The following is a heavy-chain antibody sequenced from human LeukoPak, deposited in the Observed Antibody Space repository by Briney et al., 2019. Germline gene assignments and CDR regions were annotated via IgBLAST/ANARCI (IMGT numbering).Heavy chain of an antibody. CDR1: GFTFSSCA. Sequence: GGSLRLSCAASGFTFSSCAMTWVRQAPGKGLEWVSSISGSGATTYYADSVKGRFTISRDNSNNTVYLQMNSLRAEDTAVYYCAKDQARVGASDPFDYWGQGMQVGVSS. J-gene: IGHJ4*02. V-gene: IGHV3-23*01. CDR2: ISGSGATT. D-gene: IGHD1-26*01. CDR3: AKDQARVGASDPFDY.